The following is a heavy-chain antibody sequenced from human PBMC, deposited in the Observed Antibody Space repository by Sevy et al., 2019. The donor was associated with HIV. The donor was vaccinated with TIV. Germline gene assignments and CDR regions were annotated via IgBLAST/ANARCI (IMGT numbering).Heavy chain of an antibody. CDR2: FDPEDGET. J-gene: IGHJ4*02. Sequence: ASVKVSCKVSGYTLTELSMHWVRQAPGKGLEWMGGFDPEDGETIYAQKFQDRVTMTEDTSTETAYMGQSSLRSEDTAVEYCATGVVGALDYWGQGTLVTVSS. CDR1: GYTLTELS. V-gene: IGHV1-24*01. CDR3: ATGVVGALDY. D-gene: IGHD1-26*01.